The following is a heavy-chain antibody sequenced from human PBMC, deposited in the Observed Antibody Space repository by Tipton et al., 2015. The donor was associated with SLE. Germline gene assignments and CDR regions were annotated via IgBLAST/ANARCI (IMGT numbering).Heavy chain of an antibody. J-gene: IGHJ2*01. D-gene: IGHD2-2*01. CDR1: GGSISSYY. CDR2: INHSGST. Sequence: LRLSCTVSGGSISSYYWSWIRQPPGKGLEWIGEINHSGSTNYNPSLKSRVTISLDTSKNQFSLKLSSMTAADTAVYYCARDPAIVVVPAAMMNWYFDLWGRGTLVTVSS. V-gene: IGHV4-34*01. CDR3: ARDPAIVVVPAAMMNWYFDL.